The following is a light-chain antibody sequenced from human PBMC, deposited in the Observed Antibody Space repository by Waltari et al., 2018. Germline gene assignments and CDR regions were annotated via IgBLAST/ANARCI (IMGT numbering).Light chain of an antibody. CDR2: WAS. CDR1: QSVLYSSSNKNY. CDR3: QQYFSTPPT. V-gene: IGKV4-1*01. J-gene: IGKJ1*01. Sequence: DIVMTQSPDSLAVSLGERATINCKSSQSVLYSSSNKNYLAWYQQKPGQPPKLLIYWASTRESGVPDRFSGSGSGTDFTLTISSLQAEDVAVYYCQQYFSTPPTFGQGTKVAIK.